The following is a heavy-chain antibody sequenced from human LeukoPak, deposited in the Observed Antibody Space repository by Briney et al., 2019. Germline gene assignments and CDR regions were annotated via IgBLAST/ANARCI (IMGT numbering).Heavy chain of an antibody. D-gene: IGHD1-26*01. J-gene: IGHJ4*02. CDR2: IWYDGSNK. Sequence: GGSLRLSCAASGFTFSSYGMHWVRQAPGKGLEWVAVIWYDGSNKYYADSVKGRFTISRDNSKNTLYLQMNSLRAEDTAVYYCARAGSCSQADYWGQGTLVTASS. CDR1: GFTFSSYG. V-gene: IGHV3-33*01. CDR3: ARAGSCSQADY.